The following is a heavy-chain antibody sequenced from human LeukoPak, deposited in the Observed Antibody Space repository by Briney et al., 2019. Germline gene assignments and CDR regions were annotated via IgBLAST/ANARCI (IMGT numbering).Heavy chain of an antibody. D-gene: IGHD6-6*01. CDR3: ARDWVSSSIGYGMDV. V-gene: IGHV4-59*01. CDR2: IYYSGST. CDR1: GGSISSYY. J-gene: IGHJ6*04. Sequence: SETLSLTCTVSGGSISSYYWSWIRQPPGKGLXXXXYIYYSGSTNYNPSLKSRVTISVDTSKNQFSLKLSSVTAADTAVYYCARDWVSSSIGYGMDVWGKGTTVTVSS.